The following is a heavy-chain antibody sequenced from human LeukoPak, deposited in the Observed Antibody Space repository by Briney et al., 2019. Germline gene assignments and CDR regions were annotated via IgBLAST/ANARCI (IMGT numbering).Heavy chain of an antibody. V-gene: IGHV4-59*08. D-gene: IGHD2-8*01. CDR1: GGSISGFY. CDR2: IYYTGST. J-gene: IGHJ6*03. Sequence: SETLSLTCTVSGGSISGFYWSWIRQPPGKGLEWIGYIYYTGSTNYNPSLKSRVTISVDTSKNQFSLKLSSVTAADTAVYYCARLGKNGYYYYYYYMDVWGKGTTVTISS. CDR3: ARLGKNGYYYYYYYMDV.